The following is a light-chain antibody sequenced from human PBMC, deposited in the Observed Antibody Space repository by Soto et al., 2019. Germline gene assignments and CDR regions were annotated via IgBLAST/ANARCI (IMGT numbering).Light chain of an antibody. Sequence: DVQMTPSPSSLSASGGARVTITCRASQSISSYLNWYQHKPGKAPKLLIYAASSLQGRVPSRFSGSGSGTDFTLTISSLQPEDFATYYCHQSYSSPLTFGGGTKVEIK. J-gene: IGKJ4*01. CDR3: HQSYSSPLT. V-gene: IGKV1-39*01. CDR2: AAS. CDR1: QSISSY.